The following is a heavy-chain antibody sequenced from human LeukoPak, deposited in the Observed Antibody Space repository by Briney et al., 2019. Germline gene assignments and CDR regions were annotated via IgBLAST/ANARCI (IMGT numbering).Heavy chain of an antibody. CDR3: ARDASASHYYDSSGPLDY. CDR1: GFTFSSYA. V-gene: IGHV3-23*01. CDR2: ISGNGGNI. Sequence: GSLRLSCAASGFTFSSYAMSWVRQAPGKGLEWVSGISGNGGNIYYADSVKGRFTISRDNSKSTLYLQMNSLRAEDTAVYYCARDASASHYYDSSGPLDYWGQGTLVTVSS. D-gene: IGHD3-22*01. J-gene: IGHJ4*02.